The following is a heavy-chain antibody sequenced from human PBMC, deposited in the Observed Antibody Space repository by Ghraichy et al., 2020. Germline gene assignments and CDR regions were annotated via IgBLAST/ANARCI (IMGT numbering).Heavy chain of an antibody. CDR3: VTEADDTTYFDF. CDR1: GFNFANAW. Sequence: LSLTCVGSGFNFANAWMDWVRQAPGRGLEWVGRIKTKSDGGTIDYAAPVKGRFIISREDSKNTLYLQMTGLKTEDTGVYYCVTEADDTTYFDFWGRGNLVTVSS. CDR2: IKTKSDGGTI. J-gene: IGHJ4*02. D-gene: IGHD1-1*01. V-gene: IGHV3-15*07.